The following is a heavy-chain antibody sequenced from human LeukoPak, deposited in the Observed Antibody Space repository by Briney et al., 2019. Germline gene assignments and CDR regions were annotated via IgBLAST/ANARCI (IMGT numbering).Heavy chain of an antibody. CDR3: ARLGYTYGCAFDA. J-gene: IGHJ4*02. CDR1: GGSISSYF. V-gene: IGHV4-4*07. CDR2: IYPSGST. D-gene: IGHD5-18*01. Sequence: PSETLSLTCSVSGGSISSYFWSWIRQPAGKGPEWIGRIYPSGSTNYNPSLKSRVTMSLDTSKSQFSLKLSSVIAADTAVYYCARLGYTYGCAFDAWGQGTLVTVSS.